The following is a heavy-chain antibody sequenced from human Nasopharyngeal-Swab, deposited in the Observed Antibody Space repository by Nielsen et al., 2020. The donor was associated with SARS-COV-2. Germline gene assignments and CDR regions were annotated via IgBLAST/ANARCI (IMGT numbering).Heavy chain of an antibody. Sequence: SETLSLTCTVSGGSISSYYWSWIRQPPGKGLEWIGYIYYSGSTNYNPSLKSRVTISVDTSKNQFSLKLSSVTAADTAVYYCASNYGGNPGGAFDLWGPGPMVTVSS. D-gene: IGHD4-23*01. V-gene: IGHV4-59*08. CDR3: ASNYGGNPGGAFDL. CDR1: GGSISSYY. CDR2: IYYSGST. J-gene: IGHJ3*01.